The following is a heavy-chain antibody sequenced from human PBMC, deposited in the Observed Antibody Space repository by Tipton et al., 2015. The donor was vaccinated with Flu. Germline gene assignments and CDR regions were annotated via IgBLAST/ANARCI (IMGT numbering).Heavy chain of an antibody. V-gene: IGHV4-34*01. J-gene: IGHJ6*03. D-gene: IGHD4-23*01. Sequence: TLSLTCAVYGGSFSGYYWSWIRQPPGKGLEWIGEINHSGSTNYNPSLKSRVTISVDTSKNQFSLKLSSVTAADTAVYYCARVTLGYYYYYYMDVWGKGTTVTVSS. CDR3: ARVTLGYYYYYYMDV. CDR1: GGSFSGYY. CDR2: INHSGST.